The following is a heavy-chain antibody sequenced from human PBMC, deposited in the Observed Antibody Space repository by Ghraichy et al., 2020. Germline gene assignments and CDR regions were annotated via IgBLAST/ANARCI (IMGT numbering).Heavy chain of an antibody. CDR1: GFTVSSNY. D-gene: IGHD6-13*01. J-gene: IGHJ4*02. CDR2: IYSDGST. V-gene: IGHV3-53*01. Sequence: ESLNISCEASGFTVSSNYMSWVRQAPGKGLEWVSLIYSDGSTFYADSVKGRFTISRDNSKNTLFLQMNSLRAEDTAVYFCANMWQQADYWGRGTLVTVSS. CDR3: ANMWQQADY.